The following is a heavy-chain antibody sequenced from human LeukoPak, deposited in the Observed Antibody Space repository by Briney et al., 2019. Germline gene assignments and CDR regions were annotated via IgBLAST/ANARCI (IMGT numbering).Heavy chain of an antibody. CDR3: AKERWLRFFDY. J-gene: IGHJ4*02. V-gene: IGHV3-30*18. D-gene: IGHD5-24*01. Sequence: GGSLRLSCVTSGFIFSNNAMHWIRQAPGRGLEWVGAILYDGSDQYYADSVKGRFTISRDNSKDTLHLQMNSLRAEDTAVYYCAKERWLRFFDYWGQGTLVTVSS. CDR1: GFIFSNNA. CDR2: ILYDGSDQ.